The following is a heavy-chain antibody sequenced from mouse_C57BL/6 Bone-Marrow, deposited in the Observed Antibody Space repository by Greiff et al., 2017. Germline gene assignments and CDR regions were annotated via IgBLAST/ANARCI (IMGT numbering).Heavy chain of an antibody. Sequence: EVNLQESGGGLVKPGGSLKLSCAASGFTFSSYGMSWVRQTPEKGLEWVATISSGGSYTYYPDSVKGRFTISINNAKNTLYLQMSSMKSEDTAMYYCTSVDYDGYWGQGTTPTVSS. CDR1: GFTFSSYG. J-gene: IGHJ2*01. D-gene: IGHD2-4*01. CDR2: ISSGGSYT. CDR3: TSVDYDGY. V-gene: IGHV5-6*03.